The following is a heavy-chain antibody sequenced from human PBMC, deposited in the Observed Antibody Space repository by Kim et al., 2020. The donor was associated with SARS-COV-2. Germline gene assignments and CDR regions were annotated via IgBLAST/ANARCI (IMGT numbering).Heavy chain of an antibody. J-gene: IGHJ6*02. CDR2: IGTAGDT. V-gene: IGHV3-13*04. CDR1: GFTFSSYD. D-gene: IGHD6-13*01. Sequence: GGSLRLSCAASGFTFSSYDLHWVRQATGKGLEWVSAIGTAGDTYYPGSVKGRFTISRENAKNSLYLQMNSLRAGDTAVYYCARAYRGYEDSSSWAGRYYYYYYGMDVWGQGTTVTVSS. CDR3: ARAYRGYEDSSSWAGRYYYYYYGMDV.